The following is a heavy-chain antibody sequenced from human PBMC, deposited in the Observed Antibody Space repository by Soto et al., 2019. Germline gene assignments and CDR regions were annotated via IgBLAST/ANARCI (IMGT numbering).Heavy chain of an antibody. D-gene: IGHD4-4*01. Sequence: SETLSLTCAVSGGSISSGGYSWSWIRQPPGKGLEWIGYIYHSGSTYYNSSLKSRVTISADRSKNQFSLKLGSVTAADTAVYYCATLTTVFSAFDIWGQGTMVTVSS. CDR3: ATLTTVFSAFDI. CDR2: IYHSGST. J-gene: IGHJ3*02. V-gene: IGHV4-30-2*01. CDR1: GGSISSGGYS.